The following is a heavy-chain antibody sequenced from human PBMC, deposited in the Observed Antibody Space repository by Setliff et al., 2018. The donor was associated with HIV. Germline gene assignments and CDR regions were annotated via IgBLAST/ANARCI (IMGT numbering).Heavy chain of an antibody. V-gene: IGHV5-51*01. CDR1: GYNFNTYW. J-gene: IGHJ6*03. CDR2: IYPIDSET. Sequence: PGESLKISCKGFGYNFNTYWIAWVRQVPGKGLEWMGIIYPIDSETKYSPSFQGQVTVSADKSISTAYLQWSSLKASDTAMYYCARHRIVKAYYYYMDVWGKGTTVTVSS. D-gene: IGHD3-16*02. CDR3: ARHRIVKAYYYYMDV.